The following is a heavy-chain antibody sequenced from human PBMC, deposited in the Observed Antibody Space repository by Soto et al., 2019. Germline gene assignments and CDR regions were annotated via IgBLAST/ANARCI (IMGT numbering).Heavy chain of an antibody. CDR2: ITWNSRVL. CDR1: GLNFDDFA. D-gene: IGHD3-3*01. V-gene: IGHV3-9*01. Sequence: LRLSCVGTGLNFDDFAMHWVRQAPGKGLEWVSGITWNSRVLAYADSVKGRFTISRDNARNSLYLQMDSLRDEDTALYYCAKGRYDFWSPYYFDSCGQGTMVTVYS. CDR3: AKGRYDFWSPYYFDS. J-gene: IGHJ4*02.